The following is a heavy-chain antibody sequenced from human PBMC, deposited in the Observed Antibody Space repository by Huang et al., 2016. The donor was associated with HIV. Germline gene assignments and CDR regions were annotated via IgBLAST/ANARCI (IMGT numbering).Heavy chain of an antibody. CDR3: ARGFDILVDRFDF. D-gene: IGHD3-9*01. CDR1: GGSIHSHY. CDR2: IYNGGRT. J-gene: IGHJ4*02. Sequence: QVQLQESGPGLVKPSETLSLTCLVSGGSIHSHYWSWIRQPPRKGLQLIGSIYNGGRTFYNPSFKSRVTISLDTSKNQMSLSLTSATAADTAVYYCARGFDILVDRFDFWGQGILVTVSS. V-gene: IGHV4-59*11.